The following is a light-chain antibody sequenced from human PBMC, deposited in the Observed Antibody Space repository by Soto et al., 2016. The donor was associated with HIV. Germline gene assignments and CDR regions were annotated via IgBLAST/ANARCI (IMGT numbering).Light chain of an antibody. CDR3: LQDYNYPWT. CDR1: QTISSY. J-gene: IGKJ1*01. CDR2: AAS. Sequence: IQMTQSPSSLSASVGDRVTITCRASQTISSYLNWYQQKPGKAPKLLIYAASSLQSGVPSRFSGSGSGTDFTLTISSLQPEDFATYYCLQDYNYPWTFGQGTKGGNQT. V-gene: IGKV1-39*01.